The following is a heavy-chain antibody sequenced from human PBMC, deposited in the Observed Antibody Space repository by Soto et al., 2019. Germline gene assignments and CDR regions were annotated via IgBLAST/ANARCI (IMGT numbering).Heavy chain of an antibody. V-gene: IGHV3-48*04. J-gene: IGHJ4*02. D-gene: IGHD2-15*01. CDR1: GFTFSSYS. Sequence: GGSLRLSCAASGFTFSSYSMNWVRQAPGKGLEWVSYISSSGSTIYYADSVKGRFTISRDNAKNSLYLQMNSLRAEDTAVYYCARTLCSGGSCHQPYFDYWGQGTLVTSPQ. CDR3: ARTLCSGGSCHQPYFDY. CDR2: ISSSGSTI.